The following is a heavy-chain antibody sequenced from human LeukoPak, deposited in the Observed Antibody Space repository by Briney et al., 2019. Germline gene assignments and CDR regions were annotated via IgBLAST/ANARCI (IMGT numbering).Heavy chain of an antibody. D-gene: IGHD4-23*01. CDR2: INPNSGDT. CDR1: GYSFTDCY. CDR3: ARAPDYGGKDLDY. J-gene: IGHJ4*02. Sequence: ASVKVSCKASGYSFTDCYVHWVRQAPGQGLEWMGCINPNSGDTNYAQKFQGRVTMTRDTSITTAYMELSRLSSDDTAMYYCARAPDYGGKDLDYWGQGTLATVSS. V-gene: IGHV1-2*02.